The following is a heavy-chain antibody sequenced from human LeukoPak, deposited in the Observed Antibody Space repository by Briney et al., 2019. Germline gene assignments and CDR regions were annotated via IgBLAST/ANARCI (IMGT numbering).Heavy chain of an antibody. CDR2: AYYGRSP. CDR3: ARSSGTGTFSY. J-gene: IGHJ4*02. V-gene: IGHV4-39*02. D-gene: IGHD6-25*01. CDR1: GDSISRSTYY. Sequence: SETLSLTCTVSGDSISRSTYYWAWIRQPPGKGLEWIGSAYYGRSPYFNPSLESRATISVDTSKNHFSLKMSSVTAADTAVYYCARSSGTGTFSYWGQGTLVTVSS.